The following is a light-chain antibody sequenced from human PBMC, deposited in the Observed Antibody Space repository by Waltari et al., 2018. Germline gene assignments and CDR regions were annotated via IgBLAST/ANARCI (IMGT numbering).Light chain of an antibody. CDR1: QSIGRK. Sequence: VQMTQSPSTLAASVGYRCTITCRASQSIGRKLAWYRQKPGKAPNLLIYDVSSFESGVPSRFTGSGSGTEFTLTISNLQPDDFATYYCQHYYTSSWTFGQGTKVEIK. V-gene: IGKV1-5*01. CDR2: DVS. J-gene: IGKJ1*01. CDR3: QHYYTSSWT.